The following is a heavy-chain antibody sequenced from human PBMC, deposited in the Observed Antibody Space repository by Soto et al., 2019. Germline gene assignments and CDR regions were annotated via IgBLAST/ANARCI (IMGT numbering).Heavy chain of an antibody. CDR1: GGTFSSYT. D-gene: IGHD2-2*02. CDR2: IIPFLGIA. J-gene: IGHJ4*02. V-gene: IGHV1-69*02. Sequence: QVQLVQSGAEVKKPGSSVKVSCKASGGTFSSYTISWVRQAPGQGLEWMGRIIPFLGIANYAQMFQGRVTIIADKSTSTAYMELSSLRTEDTVVYYCAMEYCSSTSCYRDYWGQGTLVTVSS. CDR3: AMEYCSSTSCYRDY.